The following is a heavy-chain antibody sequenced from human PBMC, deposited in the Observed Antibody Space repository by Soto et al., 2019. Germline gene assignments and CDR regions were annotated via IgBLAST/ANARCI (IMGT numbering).Heavy chain of an antibody. CDR1: GGTFNTYT. V-gene: IGHV1-69*13. Sequence: SVKVSCKASGGTFNTYTFNWVRQIPGQGLEWMGGIIPIFGTTNYAQKLQGRVTFTADESTSTAYMELRNLRSEDTAVYYCAREEGYYDGSGYYYGYHFLHFWGQGTLVTVSS. J-gene: IGHJ4*02. CDR2: IIPIFGTT. D-gene: IGHD3-22*01. CDR3: AREEGYYDGSGYYYGYHFLHF.